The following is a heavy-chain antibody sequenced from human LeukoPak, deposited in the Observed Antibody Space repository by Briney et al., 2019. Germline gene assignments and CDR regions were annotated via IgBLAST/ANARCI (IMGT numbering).Heavy chain of an antibody. CDR1: GYTFTGYY. V-gene: IGHV1-2*02. J-gene: IGHJ4*02. CDR2: INPNSGGT. Sequence: ASVKVSCKASGYTFTGYYMHWVRQAPGQGLEWMGWINPNSGGTNYAQEFQGRVTMTRDTSISTAYMELSRLRSDDTAVYYCARELEYYFDYWGQGTLVTVSS. D-gene: IGHD2/OR15-2a*01. CDR3: ARELEYYFDY.